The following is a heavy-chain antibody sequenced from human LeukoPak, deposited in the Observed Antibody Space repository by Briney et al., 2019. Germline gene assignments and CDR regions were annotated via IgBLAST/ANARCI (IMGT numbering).Heavy chain of an antibody. V-gene: IGHV1-46*02. CDR2: INPSGGST. D-gene: IGHD3-22*01. CDR1: GYTFNSYY. Sequence: ASVKVSCKASGYTFNSYYMHWVRQAPGQGLEWMGIINPSGGSTSYAQKFQGRVTMTRDTSTSTVYMELSSLRSEDTAVYYRARGLLPGYYYDSSGYNGALDIWGQGTMVTVSS. J-gene: IGHJ3*02. CDR3: ARGLLPGYYYDSSGYNGALDI.